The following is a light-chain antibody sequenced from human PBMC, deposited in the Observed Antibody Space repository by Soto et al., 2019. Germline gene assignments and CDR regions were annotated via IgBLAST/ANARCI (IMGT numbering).Light chain of an antibody. J-gene: IGLJ1*01. CDR3: AGWDETVRSYV. CDR2: RDN. Sequence: QSVLTQPPSVSGTPGQRVTISCSGGISNIATNYVHWCQQLPGTAPKVLSNRDNQRPSGVPDRFSGSNSGASASLAISGRRSEDEAEYYCAGWDETVRSYVFGTGTKLTVL. V-gene: IGLV1-47*01. CDR1: ISNIATNY.